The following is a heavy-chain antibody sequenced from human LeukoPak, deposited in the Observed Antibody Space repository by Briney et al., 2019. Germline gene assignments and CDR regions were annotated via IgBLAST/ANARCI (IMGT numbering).Heavy chain of an antibody. Sequence: SETLSLTCAVYGGSFSGYYWSWIRQPPGKGLEWIGEINHSGSTNYNPSLKSRVTISVDTSKNQFSLKLSSVTAADTAVYYCARRITGELSPDFGYWGQGTLVTVSS. CDR1: GGSFSGYY. CDR3: ARRITGELSPDFGY. J-gene: IGHJ4*02. D-gene: IGHD3-16*02. V-gene: IGHV4-34*01. CDR2: INHSGST.